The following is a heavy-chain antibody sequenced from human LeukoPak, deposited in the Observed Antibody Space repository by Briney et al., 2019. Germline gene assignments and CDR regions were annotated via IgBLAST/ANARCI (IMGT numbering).Heavy chain of an antibody. CDR2: IGTAGDT. CDR3: ARVAKERVGGVYYFDY. J-gene: IGHJ4*02. CDR1: GFTYSDYD. Sequence: GGSLRLSCAVSGFTYSDYDMQWVRQATGKGLEWVSAIGTAGDTYYTGSVKGRFTISRENAKNSLYLQMNSLRAGDTAVYYCARVAKERVGGVYYFDYWGQGTLVAVSS. V-gene: IGHV3-13*01. D-gene: IGHD1-1*01.